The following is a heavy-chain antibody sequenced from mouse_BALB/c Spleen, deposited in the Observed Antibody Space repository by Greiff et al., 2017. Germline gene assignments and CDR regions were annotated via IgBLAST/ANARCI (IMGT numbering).Heavy chain of an antibody. J-gene: IGHJ4*01. V-gene: IGHV5-6*01. Sequence: DVQLVESGGDLVKPGGSLKLSCAASGFTFSSYGMSWVRQTPDKRLEWVATISSGGSYTYYPDSVKGRFTISRDNAKNTLYLQMSSLKSEDTAMYYCARHGGGLYAMDYWGQGTAVTVSS. CDR2: ISSGGSYT. CDR1: GFTFSSYG. CDR3: ARHGGGLYAMDY.